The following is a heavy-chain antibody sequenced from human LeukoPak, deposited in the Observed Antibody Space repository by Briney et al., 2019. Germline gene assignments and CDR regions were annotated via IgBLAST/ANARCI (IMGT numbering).Heavy chain of an antibody. CDR3: ARGSSGWYLDY. V-gene: IGHV3-13*01. CDR2: IGTAGDT. Sequence: GGSLRLSCAASGFTFSSYDMHWVRQATGKVLEWVSAIGTAGDTYYPGSVKGRFTISRENAKNSLYLQMNSLRAGDTAVYYCARGSSGWYLDYWGQGTLVTVSS. D-gene: IGHD6-19*01. J-gene: IGHJ4*02. CDR1: GFTFSSYD.